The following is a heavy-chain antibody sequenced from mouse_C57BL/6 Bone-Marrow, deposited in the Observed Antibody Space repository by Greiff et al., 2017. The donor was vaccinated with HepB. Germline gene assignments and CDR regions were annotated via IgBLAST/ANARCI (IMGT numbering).Heavy chain of an antibody. CDR1: GFTFTDYY. CDR3: ARSPYYYGSSPWFAY. Sequence: EVHLVESGGGLVQPGGSLSLSCAASGFTFTDYYMSWVRQPPGKALEWLGFIRNKANGYTTEYSASVKGRFTISRDNSQRILYLQMNALRAEDSATYYCARSPYYYGSSPWFAYWGQGTLVTVSA. D-gene: IGHD1-1*01. CDR2: IRNKANGYTT. J-gene: IGHJ3*01. V-gene: IGHV7-3*01.